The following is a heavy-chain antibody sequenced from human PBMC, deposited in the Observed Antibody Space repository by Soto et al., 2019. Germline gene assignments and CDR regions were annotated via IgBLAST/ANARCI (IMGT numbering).Heavy chain of an antibody. CDR1: GFTFRSHA. J-gene: IGHJ4*02. Sequence: EVQLLESGGGLVQPGGSLRLSCVGSGFTFRSHALTWVRQSPGKGLKWVAGISGTGGTTYYGDSMRGRFTISRDNSKETLNLQMDSLRPEDTAIYFCARAPMERYFDWYFDHWGQGSLVIVTS. CDR2: ISGTGGTT. CDR3: ARAPMERYFDWYFDH. V-gene: IGHV3-23*01. D-gene: IGHD3-9*01.